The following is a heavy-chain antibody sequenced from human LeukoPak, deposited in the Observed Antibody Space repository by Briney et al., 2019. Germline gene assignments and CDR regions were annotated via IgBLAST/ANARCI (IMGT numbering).Heavy chain of an antibody. J-gene: IGHJ2*01. CDR3: ARSRGDYNVYLYFDL. V-gene: IGHV5-51*01. CDR2: IYPGDSET. Sequence: GESLKISCKASGYLFTSYWIGWVRPMPGKGLEWMWIIYPGDSETRYSPSFRGQVTISVDKSISNAYLQWSSLKAAETAMYYCARSRGDYNVYLYFDLWGRGTLVTVSS. D-gene: IGHD4-17*01. CDR1: GYLFTSYW.